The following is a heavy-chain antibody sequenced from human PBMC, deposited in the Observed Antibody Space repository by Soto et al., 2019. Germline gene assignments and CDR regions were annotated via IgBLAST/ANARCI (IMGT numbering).Heavy chain of an antibody. CDR1: GFTFSSYA. J-gene: IGHJ4*02. CDR3: AKTMTTVTSSNFYFDY. D-gene: IGHD4-17*01. CDR2: ISGSGGST. V-gene: IGHV3-23*01. Sequence: EVQLLESGGGLVQPGGSLRLSCAASGFTFSSYAMSWFRQAPGKGLEWVSAISGSGGSTYYADSVKGRFTISRDNYKNTLYLQMNSLRAEETAVYYCAKTMTTVTSSNFYFDYWGQGTLVTVSS.